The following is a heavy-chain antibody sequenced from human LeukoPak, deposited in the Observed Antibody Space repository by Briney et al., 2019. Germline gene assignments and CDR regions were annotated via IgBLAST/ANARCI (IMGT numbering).Heavy chain of an antibody. CDR2: ISGSGGST. J-gene: IGHJ4*02. CDR3: AKGDDSSGYYYEPFDY. Sequence: GGSLRLSCAASGFTFSSYAMSWVRQAPGKGLEWVSAISGSGGSTYYADSVKGRFTISRDNSKNTLYLQINSLRAEDTAVYYCAKGDDSSGYYYEPFDYWGQGTLVTVSS. CDR1: GFTFSSYA. V-gene: IGHV3-23*01. D-gene: IGHD3-22*01.